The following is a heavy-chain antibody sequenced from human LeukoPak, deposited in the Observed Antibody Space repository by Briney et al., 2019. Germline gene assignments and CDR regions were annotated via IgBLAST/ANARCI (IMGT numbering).Heavy chain of an antibody. V-gene: IGHV6-1*01. J-gene: IGHJ3*02. CDR3: ARGDSSSWYFLGASDI. D-gene: IGHD6-13*01. CDR1: GDSVSSNSAT. Sequence: SQTLSLTCAISGDSVSSNSATWNWIRQSPSRGLEWLGRTYYRSKWYNDYALSVKSRITINPDTSKNQFSLQLNSVTPEDTAVYYCARGDSSSWYFLGASDIWGQGTMVTVSS. CDR2: TYYRSKWYN.